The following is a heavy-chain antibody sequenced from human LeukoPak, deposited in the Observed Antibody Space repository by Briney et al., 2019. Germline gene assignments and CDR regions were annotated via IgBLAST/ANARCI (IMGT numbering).Heavy chain of an antibody. CDR3: AKQYDFWSGPDY. J-gene: IGHJ4*02. Sequence: PGGSLRLSCAASGFTFSSYAMNWVRQAPGKGLEWVSGISGSGGSTYYADSVKGRFTISRDNSKNTLYLQVNSLRVEDTAVYYCAKQYDFWSGPDYWGQGALVTVSS. CDR1: GFTFSSYA. CDR2: ISGSGGST. D-gene: IGHD3-3*01. V-gene: IGHV3-23*01.